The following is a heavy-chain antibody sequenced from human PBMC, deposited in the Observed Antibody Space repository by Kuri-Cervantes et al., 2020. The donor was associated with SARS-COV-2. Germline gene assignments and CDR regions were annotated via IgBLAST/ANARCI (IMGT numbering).Heavy chain of an antibody. J-gene: IGHJ6*02. Sequence: GGSLRLSCAASGFTFSSYSMNWVRQAPGKGLEWVSSISSSSSYIYYADSVKGRFTISRDNAKNSLYLQMNSLRAEDMAVYYCARDIVVVPAAIHYYYGMDVWGQGTMVTVSS. CDR1: GFTFSSYS. D-gene: IGHD2-2*02. V-gene: IGHV3-21*01. CDR2: ISSSSSYI. CDR3: ARDIVVVPAAIHYYYGMDV.